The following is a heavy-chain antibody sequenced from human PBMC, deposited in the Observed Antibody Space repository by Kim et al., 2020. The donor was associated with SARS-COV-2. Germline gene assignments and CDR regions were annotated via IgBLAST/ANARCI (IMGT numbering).Heavy chain of an antibody. Sequence: GWSLRLSCAASGFTFSSYAMHWVRQAPGKGLEWVAVISYDGSNKYYADSVKGRFTISRDNSKNTLYLQMNSLRAEDTAVYYCARENYYGSGSFYYYYYYGMDVWGQGTTVTVSS. V-gene: IGHV3-30*04. D-gene: IGHD3-10*01. J-gene: IGHJ6*02. CDR1: GFTFSSYA. CDR3: ARENYYGSGSFYYYYYYGMDV. CDR2: ISYDGSNK.